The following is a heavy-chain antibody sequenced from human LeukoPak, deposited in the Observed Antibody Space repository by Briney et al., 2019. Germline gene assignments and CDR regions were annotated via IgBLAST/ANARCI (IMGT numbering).Heavy chain of an antibody. CDR1: GGSFSGYY. V-gene: IGHV4-34*01. Sequence: SETLSLTCAVYGGSFSGYYWSWVREPPGKGLEWVGEINHSGSTNYNPSLKRRVTISVETSKKQFSLKLSSVTAADTAVYYCARGYKDIVVVVAATNGRCYFDLWGRGTLVTVSS. CDR2: INHSGST. D-gene: IGHD2-15*01. CDR3: ARGYKDIVVVVAATNGRCYFDL. J-gene: IGHJ2*01.